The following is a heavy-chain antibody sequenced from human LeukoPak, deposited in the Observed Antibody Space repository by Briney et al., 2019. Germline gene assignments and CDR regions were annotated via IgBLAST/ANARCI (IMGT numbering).Heavy chain of an antibody. CDR2: ISGSGAST. V-gene: IGHV3-23*01. J-gene: IGHJ4*02. CDR1: DFTFTTYL. D-gene: IGHD3-22*01. Sequence: PGGSLRLSCVASDFTFTTYLMSWVRQAPGKGLEWVSVISGSGASTYYADSVKGRFTISRDNSKNTLYLQMNSLRAEDTAVYYCAKDLLNYYDSSDYWGQGTLVTVSS. CDR3: AKDLLNYYDSSDY.